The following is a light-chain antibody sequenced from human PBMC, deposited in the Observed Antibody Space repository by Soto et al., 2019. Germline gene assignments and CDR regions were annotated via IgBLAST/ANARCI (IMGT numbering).Light chain of an antibody. CDR3: QKYNSVPRT. J-gene: IGKJ1*01. CDR2: AAS. Sequence: DIQMTQSPSSLSAYVGDRVTITCRASQGISTYLAWYQQKPGKVPKLLIYAASTLQSGVPSRFSGSGSGTDFTLTISSLQAEDVATYYCQKYNSVPRTFGEGTKVDIK. V-gene: IGKV1-27*01. CDR1: QGISTY.